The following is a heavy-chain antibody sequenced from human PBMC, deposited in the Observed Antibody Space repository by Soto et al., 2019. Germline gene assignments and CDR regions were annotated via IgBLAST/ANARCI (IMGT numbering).Heavy chain of an antibody. CDR3: ARGYSSSWYWFDP. CDR2: IYYSGNT. Sequence: SETLSLTCTVSGGSIISYYWSWIRQPPGKGLEWIGYIYYSGNTNYNPSLKSRVTISVDTSKNQFSLKLNSVTAADTAVYYCARGYSSSWYWFDPWGRGALVTV. J-gene: IGHJ5*02. D-gene: IGHD6-13*01. V-gene: IGHV4-59*01. CDR1: GGSIISYY.